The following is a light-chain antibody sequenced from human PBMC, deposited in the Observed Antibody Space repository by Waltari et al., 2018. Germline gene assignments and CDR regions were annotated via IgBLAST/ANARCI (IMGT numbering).Light chain of an antibody. V-gene: IGKV1-39*01. CDR3: QQSNETPFT. CDR2: NTS. CDR1: HNIGTY. Sequence: DVQMTQAPSSLSASVGDRLTIPCRASHNIGTYSTWYHQKQGKAPQLLIFNTSRLQNGVPSRFSGGASGADFTLTISSLQPEDFATYFCQQSNETPFTFGPGTRV. J-gene: IGKJ3*01.